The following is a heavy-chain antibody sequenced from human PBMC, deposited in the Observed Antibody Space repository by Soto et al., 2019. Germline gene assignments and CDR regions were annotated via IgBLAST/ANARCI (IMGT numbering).Heavy chain of an antibody. J-gene: IGHJ4*02. CDR3: ARAKATVTTNYFDY. CDR2: IYYSGST. V-gene: IGHV4-59*01. D-gene: IGHD4-17*01. CDR1: GGSISSYY. Sequence: ETLSLTCTVSGGSISSYYWSWIRQPPGKGLEWIGYIYYSGSTNYNPSLKSRVTISVDTSKNQFSLKLSSVTAADTAVYYCARAKATVTTNYFDYWGQGTLVTVPQ.